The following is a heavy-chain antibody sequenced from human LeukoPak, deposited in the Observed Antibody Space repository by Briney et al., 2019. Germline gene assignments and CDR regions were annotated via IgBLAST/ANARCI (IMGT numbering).Heavy chain of an antibody. CDR1: GFSISRYS. D-gene: IGHD6-13*01. CDR3: ARVLAAAAHFDF. CDR2: IYYSGST. J-gene: IGHJ4*02. V-gene: IGHV4-59*08. Sequence: GSLRLSCAASGFSISRYSMNWIRQPPGKGLEWIGYIYYSGSTNYKPSLKSRVTISVDTSKNHFSLKLSSVAAADTAVYYCARVLAAAAHFDFWGQGTLVTVSS.